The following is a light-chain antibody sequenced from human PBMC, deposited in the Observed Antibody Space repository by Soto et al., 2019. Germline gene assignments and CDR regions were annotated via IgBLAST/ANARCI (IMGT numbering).Light chain of an antibody. CDR1: QSVSSSY. CDR3: QQQYGSSRT. J-gene: IGKJ1*01. CDR2: DAS. V-gene: IGKV3-20*01. Sequence: VLTQSPGTLSLSPGDGATLSCRASQSVSSSYLAWYQQKPGQAPRLLIYDASSRATGIPDRFSGSGSGTDFTLTISRLEPEDFAVYYCQQQYGSSRTFGQGTKVDIK.